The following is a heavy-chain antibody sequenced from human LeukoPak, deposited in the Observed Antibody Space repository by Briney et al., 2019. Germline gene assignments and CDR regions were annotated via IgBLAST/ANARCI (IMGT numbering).Heavy chain of an antibody. J-gene: IGHJ4*02. CDR3: TTEGYCSGGSCYSFDY. D-gene: IGHD2-15*01. V-gene: IGHV3-15*01. CDR1: GFTFSKAW. CDR2: IKSKTDGGTT. Sequence: PGGSLRLSCAASGFTFSKAWMTWARQVPGKGLEWVARIKSKTDGGTTGYAAPVKGRITISRDDSKNTVYLQMNSLKTEDTAMYYCTTEGYCSGGSCYSFDYWGQGTLVTVSS.